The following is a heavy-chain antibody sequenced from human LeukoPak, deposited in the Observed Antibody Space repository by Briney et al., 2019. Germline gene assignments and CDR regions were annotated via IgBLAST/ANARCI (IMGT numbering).Heavy chain of an antibody. Sequence: GGSLRLSCAASGFTFSSYGMHWVRQAPGKGLEWVAFIRYDGSNKYYADSVKGRFTISRDNSKNTLYLQMNSLRAEDTAVYYCAKDGIAARPSTPPGTAAAGYWGQGTLVTVSS. D-gene: IGHD6-6*01. V-gene: IGHV3-30*02. CDR3: AKDGIAARPSTPPGTAAAGY. J-gene: IGHJ4*02. CDR2: IRYDGSNK. CDR1: GFTFSSYG.